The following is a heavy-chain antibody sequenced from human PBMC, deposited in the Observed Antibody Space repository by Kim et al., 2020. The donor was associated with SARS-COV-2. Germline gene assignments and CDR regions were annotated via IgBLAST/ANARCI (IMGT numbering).Heavy chain of an antibody. Sequence: SETLSLTCAVSGGSISSSNWCCWLRQPPGRLLEWIGEIHHSGSTNYNPLHRSRATISVDNNKNHSSLKLSSVTAADTAVYYCAGDQAVLDRGDDWVQGT. D-gene: IGHD3-10*01. V-gene: IGHV4-4*02. CDR2: IHHSGST. CDR1: GGSISSSNW. CDR3: AGDQAVLDRGDD. J-gene: IGHJ1*01.